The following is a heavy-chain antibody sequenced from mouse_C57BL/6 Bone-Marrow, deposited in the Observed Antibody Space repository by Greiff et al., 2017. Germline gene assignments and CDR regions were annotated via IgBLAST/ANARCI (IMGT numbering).Heavy chain of an antibody. Sequence: QVQLQQPGAELVRPGSSVKLSCKASGYTFTSYWMHWVKQRPIQGLEWIGNIDPSDSETHYNQKFKDKATLTVDNTSSTAYMQLSSLTSEDSAVYYCARGSTPHYYAMDYWGQGTSVTVSS. CDR1: GYTFTSYW. CDR2: IDPSDSET. D-gene: IGHD1-1*01. CDR3: ARGSTPHYYAMDY. V-gene: IGHV1-52*01. J-gene: IGHJ4*01.